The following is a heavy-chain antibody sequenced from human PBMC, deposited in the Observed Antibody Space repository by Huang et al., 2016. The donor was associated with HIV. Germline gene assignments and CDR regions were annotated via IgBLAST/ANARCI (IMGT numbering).Heavy chain of an antibody. CDR3: ARHMDCSSSSCLAGGHERGPFDM. CDR1: GGSISSSSYY. D-gene: IGHD2-2*01. Sequence: QLQLQESGPGLVKPSETLSLTCSVSGGSISSSSYYWGWIRQPPGKGLEWMGSIYNMGSTFNTPSLKSRGTISVDTSKNQFSLRLSSVTAADTSVYYCARHMDCSSSSCLAGGHERGPFDMWGQGTMVTVSS. V-gene: IGHV4-39*01. J-gene: IGHJ3*02. CDR2: IYNMGST.